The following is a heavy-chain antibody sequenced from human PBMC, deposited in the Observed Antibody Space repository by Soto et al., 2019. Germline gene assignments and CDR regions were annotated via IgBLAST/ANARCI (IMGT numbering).Heavy chain of an antibody. V-gene: IGHV4-34*01. CDR1: GGSFSGYY. CDR2: INHRGNT. J-gene: IGHJ6*02. D-gene: IGHD2-8*01. CDR3: ARQEVPQWFTKGYYGMDV. Sequence: SETLSLTCAVYGGSFSGYYWTWIRQPPGKGLEWIGEINHRGNTNYNPSLKSRVTISVDTSKNQFSLKLTSVTAADTAVYYCARQEVPQWFTKGYYGMDVWDQGTKVTLSS.